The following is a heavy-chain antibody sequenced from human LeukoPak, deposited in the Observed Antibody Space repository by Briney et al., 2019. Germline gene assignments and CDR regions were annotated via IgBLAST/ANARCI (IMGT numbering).Heavy chain of an antibody. CDR3: ASGIAAAGTPDAFDI. CDR2: IYYSGST. V-gene: IGHV4-31*03. CDR1: GGSISSGGYY. Sequence: SETLSLTCTVSGGSISSGGYYWSWIRQHPGKGLEWIGYIYYSGSTYYNPSLKSRVTISVDTSKNQFSLKLSSVTAADTAVYYCASGIAAAGTPDAFDIWGQGTMVTVSS. J-gene: IGHJ3*02. D-gene: IGHD6-13*01.